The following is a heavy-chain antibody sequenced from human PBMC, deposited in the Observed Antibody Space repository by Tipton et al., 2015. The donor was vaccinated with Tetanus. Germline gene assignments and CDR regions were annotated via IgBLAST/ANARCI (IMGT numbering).Heavy chain of an antibody. V-gene: IGHV4-39*07. CDR3: ARDTYYGDPLGYFDL. J-gene: IGHJ2*01. CDR2: IYNTGNT. Sequence: TLSLTCTVSGGSISSTNYYWGWIRQPPGKGLEWIGSIYNTGNTYYNPALTSRVTMSVDTSKNQFSLKLSSVTAADTAVYYCARDTYYGDPLGYFDLWGRGSLVTVSS. D-gene: IGHD4-17*01. CDR1: GGSISSTNYY.